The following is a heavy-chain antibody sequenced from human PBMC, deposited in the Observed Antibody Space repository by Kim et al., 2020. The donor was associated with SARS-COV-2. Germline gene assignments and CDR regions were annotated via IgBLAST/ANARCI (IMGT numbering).Heavy chain of an antibody. J-gene: IGHJ4*02. CDR2: TFYTGSGST. D-gene: IGHD3-10*01. CDR1: GGSIHPYY. V-gene: IGHV4-59*13. CDR3: ARDREPLAF. Sequence: SETLSLTCTVSGGSIHPYYWTWIRQPPGKRLEWLGYTFYTGSGSTNYNPALKSRLTISVDASTNQFSLRLTSVTAADTAVEDCARDREPLAFGGPGALGTVSS.